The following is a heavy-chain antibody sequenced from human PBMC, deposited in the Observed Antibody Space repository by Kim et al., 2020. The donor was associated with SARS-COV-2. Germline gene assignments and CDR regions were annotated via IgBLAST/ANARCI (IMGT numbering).Heavy chain of an antibody. V-gene: IGHV3-13*01. Sequence: GGSLRLSCAASGFTFSSYDMHWVRQATGKGLEWVSAIGTAGDTYYPGSVKGRFTISRENAKNSLYLQMNSLRAGDTAVYYCARGMRLTRPRIAAAGLYWYFDLWGRGTLVTVSS. D-gene: IGHD6-13*01. CDR3: ARGMRLTRPRIAAAGLYWYFDL. CDR1: GFTFSSYD. J-gene: IGHJ2*01. CDR2: IGTAGDT.